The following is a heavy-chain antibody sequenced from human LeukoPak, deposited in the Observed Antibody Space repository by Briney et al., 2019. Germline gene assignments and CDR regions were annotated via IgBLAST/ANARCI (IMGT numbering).Heavy chain of an antibody. D-gene: IGHD3-10*01. CDR1: GYTFTSYD. J-gene: IGHJ4*02. V-gene: IGHV1-8*01. CDR3: ARRFMVRGVITSLGY. Sequence: ASVKVSCKASGYTFTSYDINWVRQATGQGLEWMGWMNPNSGNTGYAQEFQGRVTMTRNTSISTAYMELSSLRSEDTAVYYCARRFMVRGVITSLGYWGQGTLVTVSS. CDR2: MNPNSGNT.